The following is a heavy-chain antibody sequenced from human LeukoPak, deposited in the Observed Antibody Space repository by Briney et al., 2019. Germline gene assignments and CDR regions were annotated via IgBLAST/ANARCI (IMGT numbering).Heavy chain of an antibody. CDR2: ISYDGSNK. CDR3: ARGYSSGWGDWFDP. J-gene: IGHJ5*02. CDR1: GFTFSNFA. Sequence: GGSLRLSCAASGFTFSNFAMHWVRQAPGKGLEWVAVISYDGSNKYYADSVKGRFTISRDNSKNTLYLQMNSLRAEDTAVYYCARGYSSGWGDWFDPWGQGTLVTVSS. D-gene: IGHD6-19*01. V-gene: IGHV3-30*04.